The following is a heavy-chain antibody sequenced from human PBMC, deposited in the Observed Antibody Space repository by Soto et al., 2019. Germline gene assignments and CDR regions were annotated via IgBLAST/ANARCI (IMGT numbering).Heavy chain of an antibody. V-gene: IGHV4-31*03. CDR3: ARFELSHYDFWSGPQAYGMDV. D-gene: IGHD3-3*01. CDR2: IYYSGST. CDR1: GGSISSGGYY. Sequence: SETLSLTCTVSGGSISSGGYYWSWIRQHPGKGLEWIGYIYYSGSTYYNPSLKSRVTISVDTSKNQFSLKLSSVTAADTAVYYCARFELSHYDFWSGPQAYGMDVWGQGTTGTVSS. J-gene: IGHJ6*02.